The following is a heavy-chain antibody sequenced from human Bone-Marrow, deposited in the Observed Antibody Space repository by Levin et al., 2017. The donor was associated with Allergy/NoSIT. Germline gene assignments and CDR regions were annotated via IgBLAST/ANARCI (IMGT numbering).Heavy chain of an antibody. Sequence: TGGSLRLSCAASGFTFSGSAMHWVRQASGKGLEWVGRIRSKANSYATAYAASVKGRFTISRDDSKNTAYLQMNSLKTEDTAVYYCTRMVVAATARWFDPWGQGTLVTVSS. D-gene: IGHD2-15*01. CDR1: GFTFSGSA. J-gene: IGHJ5*02. CDR2: IRSKANSYAT. CDR3: TRMVVAATARWFDP. V-gene: IGHV3-73*01.